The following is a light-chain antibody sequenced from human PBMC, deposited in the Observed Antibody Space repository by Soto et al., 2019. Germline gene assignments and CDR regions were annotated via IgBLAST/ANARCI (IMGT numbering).Light chain of an antibody. CDR1: QSISRY. Sequence: IQMTPSPSSLSASVVDRVTITCRSSQSISRYLGWYQQKPGKAPKLLIYSASTLQSGVPSRFSGSGSGTDFTLTISSLQPEDFATYFCLQDHTSPLTFGQGTKVDIK. CDR2: SAS. V-gene: IGKV1-6*01. J-gene: IGKJ1*01. CDR3: LQDHTSPLT.